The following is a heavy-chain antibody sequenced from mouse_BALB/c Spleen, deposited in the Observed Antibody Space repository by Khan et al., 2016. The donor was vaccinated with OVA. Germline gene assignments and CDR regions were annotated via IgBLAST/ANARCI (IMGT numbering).Heavy chain of an antibody. V-gene: IGHV3-2*02. CDR3: ARWFAY. J-gene: IGHJ3*01. CDR1: GYSITSDYA. CDR2: ITYSGRT. Sequence: EVELQESGPGLVKPSQSLSLTCTVTGYSITSDYAWNWIRQFPGNKLEWMGYITYSGRTTYIPSLKGRISITRDTSKNQFFLQLNSVTTEDTATYYCARWFAYWGQGTLVTVSA.